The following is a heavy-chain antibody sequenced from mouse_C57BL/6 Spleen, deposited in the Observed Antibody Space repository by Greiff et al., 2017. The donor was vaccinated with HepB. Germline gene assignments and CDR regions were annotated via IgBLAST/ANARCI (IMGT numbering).Heavy chain of an antibody. Sequence: EVQLQQSGPELVKPGASVKIPCKASGYTFTDYNMDWVKQSHGKSLEWIGDINPNNGGTIYNQKFKGKATLTVDKSSSTAYMELRSLTSEDTAVYYCAREGYYGSSYEFDYWGQGTTLTVSS. D-gene: IGHD1-1*01. CDR1: GYTFTDYN. J-gene: IGHJ2*01. CDR3: AREGYYGSSYEFDY. CDR2: INPNNGGT. V-gene: IGHV1-18*01.